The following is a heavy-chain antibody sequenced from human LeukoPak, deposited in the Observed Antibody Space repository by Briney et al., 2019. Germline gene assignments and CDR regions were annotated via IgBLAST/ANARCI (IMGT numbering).Heavy chain of an antibody. D-gene: IGHD3-16*02. CDR3: ARGPYDYVWGSYRYTGGAFDF. V-gene: IGHV1-2*02. Sequence: ASVKVSCKASGYTFTGYYMHWVRQAPGQGLEWMGWINPNSGGTNYAQKFQGRVTMTRDTSISTAYMELSRLRSDDTAVYYCARGPYDYVWGSYRYTGGAFDFWGQGTTVTVSS. J-gene: IGHJ3*01. CDR2: INPNSGGT. CDR1: GYTFTGYY.